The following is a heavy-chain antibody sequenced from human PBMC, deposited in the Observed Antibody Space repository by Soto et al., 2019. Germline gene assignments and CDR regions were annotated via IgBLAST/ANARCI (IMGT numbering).Heavy chain of an antibody. J-gene: IGHJ6*02. V-gene: IGHV3-21*06. CDR2: ISSSSSYI. Sequence: EVQLVESGGGLVKPGGSLRLSCAASGFTFSTYSMNWVRQAPGKGLEWVSSISSSSSYIYYADSVKGRFTISRDNAKNSQYLQMNSLRAEDTDVYYCARYDSSGYYWPYYYYGMDVWGHGTPVTVSS. CDR3: ARYDSSGYYWPYYYYGMDV. D-gene: IGHD3-22*01. CDR1: GFTFSTYS.